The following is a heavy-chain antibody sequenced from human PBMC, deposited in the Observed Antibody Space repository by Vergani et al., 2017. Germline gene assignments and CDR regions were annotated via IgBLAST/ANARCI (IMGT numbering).Heavy chain of an antibody. J-gene: IGHJ4*02. D-gene: IGHD4-17*01. CDR2: IYWDDDK. CDR3: ALYDYGDYVDY. Sequence: QITLKESGPTLVKPTQTLTLTCSFSGFSLSTSGVGVGWIRQPPGKALEWLALIYWDDDKRYSPSLKSRLTITKDTSKNQVVLTMTNMDPVDTATYYCALYDYGDYVDYWGQGTLVTVSS. CDR1: GFSLSTSGVG. V-gene: IGHV2-5*02.